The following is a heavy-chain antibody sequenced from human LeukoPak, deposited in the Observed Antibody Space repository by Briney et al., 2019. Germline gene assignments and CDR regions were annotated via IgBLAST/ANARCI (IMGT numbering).Heavy chain of an antibody. J-gene: IGHJ4*02. CDR2: IIPILGIA. CDR1: GYTFTGYY. CDR3: ARDPQLTGDAQPFDY. V-gene: IGHV1-69*04. D-gene: IGHD7-27*01. Sequence: SVKVSCKASGYTFTGYYMHWVRQAPGQGLEWMGRIIPILGIANYAQKFQGRVTITADKSTSTAYMELSSLRSEDTAVYYCARDPQLTGDAQPFDYWGQGTLVTVSS.